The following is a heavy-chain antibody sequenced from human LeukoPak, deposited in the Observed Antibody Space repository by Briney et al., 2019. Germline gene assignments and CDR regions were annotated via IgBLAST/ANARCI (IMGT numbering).Heavy chain of an antibody. V-gene: IGHV1-2*02. CDR2: INPNSGGT. Sequence: ASVKVSCKASGGTFSSYAISWVRQAPGQGLEWMGWINPNSGGTNYAQKFQGRVTMTRHTSISTAYMELSRLRSDDTAVYYCARGGVVPAVTSYWGQGTLVTVSS. J-gene: IGHJ4*02. CDR3: ARGGVVPAVTSY. D-gene: IGHD2-2*01. CDR1: GGTFSSYA.